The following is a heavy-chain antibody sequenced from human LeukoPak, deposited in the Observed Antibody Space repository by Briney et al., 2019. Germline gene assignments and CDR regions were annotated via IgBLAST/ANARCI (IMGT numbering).Heavy chain of an antibody. CDR1: GFTFSSYG. Sequence: GGSLRLSCAASGFTFSSYGMHWVRQAPGKGPEWVAVISYDGSNKYYADSVKGRFTISRDNSKNTLYLQMNSLRAEDTAVYYCARDMDYGDYGGYYYGMDVWGQGTTVTVSS. CDR3: ARDMDYGDYGGYYYGMDV. J-gene: IGHJ6*02. CDR2: ISYDGSNK. V-gene: IGHV3-30*03. D-gene: IGHD4-17*01.